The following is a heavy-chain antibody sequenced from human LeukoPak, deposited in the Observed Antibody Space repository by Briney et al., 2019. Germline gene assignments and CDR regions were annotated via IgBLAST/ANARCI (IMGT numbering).Heavy chain of an antibody. J-gene: IGHJ6*02. CDR3: AKVDGGYYYYGMDV. CDR1: GFTFSSYA. V-gene: IGHV3-23*01. Sequence: GGSLRLSCAASGFTFSSYAMSWVRQAPGKGLEWVSAISGSGGSTYYADSVKGRFTISRDNSKNTLYLQMNSLRAEDTAVYYCAKVDGGYYYYGMDVWGQGTTVTASS. CDR2: ISGSGGST.